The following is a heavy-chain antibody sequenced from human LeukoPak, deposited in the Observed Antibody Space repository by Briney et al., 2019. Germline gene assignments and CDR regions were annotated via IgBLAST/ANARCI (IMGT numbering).Heavy chain of an antibody. CDR1: GFTFSSYG. Sequence: GGSLRLSCAASGFTFSSYGMHRVRQAPGKGLEWVAVISYDGSNKYYADSVKGRFTISRDNSKNTLYLQMNSLRAEDTAVYYCAKANGGGHYYYYGMDVWGQGTTVTVSS. V-gene: IGHV3-30*18. CDR3: AKANGGGHYYYYGMDV. D-gene: IGHD3-16*01. J-gene: IGHJ6*02. CDR2: ISYDGSNK.